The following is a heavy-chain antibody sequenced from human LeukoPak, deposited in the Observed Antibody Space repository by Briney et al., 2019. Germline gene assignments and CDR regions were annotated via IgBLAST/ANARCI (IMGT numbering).Heavy chain of an antibody. CDR1: GFTFSSYD. CDR3: ARNGWVDY. V-gene: IGHV3-21*01. Sequence: GGSLRLSCAASGFTFSSYDMNWVRQAPRKGLEWVSSIGSISTYIYYADSVKGRFTISRDNAKNSLYLQMNSLRAEDTAVYYCARNGWVDYWGQGTLVTVSS. J-gene: IGHJ4*02. D-gene: IGHD1-26*01. CDR2: IGSISTYI.